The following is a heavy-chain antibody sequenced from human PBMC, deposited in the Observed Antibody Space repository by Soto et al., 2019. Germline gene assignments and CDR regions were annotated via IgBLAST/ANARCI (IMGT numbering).Heavy chain of an antibody. CDR2: ISFEGNTQ. CDR1: GFTLSRYG. Sequence: GGSLRLSCAASGFTLSRYGMHWVRQAPGKGLEWVAVISFEGNTQYYADSVKGRFTISRDNSKDTLSLQTHSLRPEDTAVYYCARGAEHQLLSRDYFYSMDVWGQGTTVTVSS. D-gene: IGHD1-1*01. V-gene: IGHV3-30*05. J-gene: IGHJ6*01. CDR3: ARGAEHQLLSRDYFYSMDV.